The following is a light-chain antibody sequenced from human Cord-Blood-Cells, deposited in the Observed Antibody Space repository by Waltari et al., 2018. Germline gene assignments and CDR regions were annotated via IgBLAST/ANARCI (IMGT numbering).Light chain of an antibody. CDR1: QSLLHSNGYNY. Sequence: DIVMTQSPLSLPVTPGEPASISCRSSQSLLHSNGYNYLDWYLQKPGQSPQLLIYLGSNRAYGVPDRFIGSVLGTEFTLQIITVDAVDVVFYYVVQALQTFNFSLWTIVDI. CDR3: VQALQTFN. CDR2: LGS. V-gene: IGKV2-28*01. J-gene: IGKJ3*01.